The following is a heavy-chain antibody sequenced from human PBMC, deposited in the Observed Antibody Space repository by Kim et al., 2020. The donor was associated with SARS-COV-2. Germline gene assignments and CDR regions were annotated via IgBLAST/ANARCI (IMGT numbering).Heavy chain of an antibody. CDR3: AKTQGHRRGTCGGDCYADY. CDR2: ISGSGGST. Sequence: GGSLRLSCAASGFTFSSYAMSWVRQAPGKGLEWVSAISGSGGSTYYADSVKGRFTISRDNSKNTLYLQMNSLRAEDTAVYYCAKTQGHRRGTCGGDCYADYWGQGTLVTVSS. CDR1: GFTFSSYA. D-gene: IGHD2-21*02. V-gene: IGHV3-23*01. J-gene: IGHJ4*02.